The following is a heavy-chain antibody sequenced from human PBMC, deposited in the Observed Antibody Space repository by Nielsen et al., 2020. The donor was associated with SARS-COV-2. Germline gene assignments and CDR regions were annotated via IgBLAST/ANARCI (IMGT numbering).Heavy chain of an antibody. CDR2: IWYDGSNK. J-gene: IGHJ4*02. Sequence: GESLKISCAASGFTFSSYGMHWVRQAPSKGLEWVAVIWYDGSNKYYADSVKGRFTISRDNSKNTLSLQMNSLRPEDTAVYYCARVEGYKNGYGYYFDYWGQGTLVTVSS. CDR1: GFTFSSYG. CDR3: ARVEGYKNGYGYYFDY. D-gene: IGHD5-18*01. V-gene: IGHV3-33*01.